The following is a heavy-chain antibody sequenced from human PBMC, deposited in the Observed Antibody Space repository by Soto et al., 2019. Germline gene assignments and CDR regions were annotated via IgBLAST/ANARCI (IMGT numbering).Heavy chain of an antibody. CDR2: IIPILGIA. CDR3: ATEPLGYCTTTSCYVDDNWFDP. V-gene: IGHV1-69*02. D-gene: IGHD2-2*01. Sequence: SVKVSCKASGGTFSSYTISWVRQAPGQGLEWMGRIIPILGIANYAQKFQGRVTITADKSTSTAYMELSSLRSEDTAVYYCATEPLGYCTTTSCYVDDNWFDPWGQGTLVTVSS. CDR1: GGTFSSYT. J-gene: IGHJ5*02.